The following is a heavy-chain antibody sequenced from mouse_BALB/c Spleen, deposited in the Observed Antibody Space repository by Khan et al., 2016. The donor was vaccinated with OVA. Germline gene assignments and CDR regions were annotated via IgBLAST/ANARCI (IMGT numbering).Heavy chain of an antibody. CDR3: AREGAYYRSDGWFSY. CDR2: INPSNGYT. J-gene: IGHJ3*01. V-gene: IGHV1-4*01. D-gene: IGHD2-14*01. CDR1: GYTFTTYT. Sequence: QVQLQQSGAELARPGASVKMSCKASGYTFTTYTMHWVKQRPGQGLEWIGYINPSNGYTNCNQKFKDKSTLTADKSSSTAYMQLSSLTSDYSAVYYCAREGAYYRSDGWFSYWGQGTLVTVSA.